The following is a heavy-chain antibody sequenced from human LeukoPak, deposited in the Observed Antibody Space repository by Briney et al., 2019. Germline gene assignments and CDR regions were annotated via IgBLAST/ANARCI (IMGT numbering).Heavy chain of an antibody. V-gene: IGHV4-34*01. CDR2: INHSGST. Sequence: SETLSLTCAVYGGSFSGYYWSWMRQPPGKGLEWIGEINHSGSTNYNPSLKRRVTISVDTSKNQFSLKLSSVTAADTAVYYCASAYGGNSATRFDPWGQGTLVTVSS. D-gene: IGHD4-23*01. CDR1: GGSFSGYY. J-gene: IGHJ5*02. CDR3: ASAYGGNSATRFDP.